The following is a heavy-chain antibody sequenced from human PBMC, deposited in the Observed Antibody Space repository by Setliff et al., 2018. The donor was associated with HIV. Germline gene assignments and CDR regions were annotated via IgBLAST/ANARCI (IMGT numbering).Heavy chain of an antibody. Sequence: SETLSLTCTVSGGSISSYYWSWIRQPPGKGLEWVGYIYYSGSTIYNPSLKSRVTISVDTSKNQFSLKLSSVTAADTAVYYCARGATREFIVGATIFDYWGQGTLVTVSS. CDR2: IYYSGST. V-gene: IGHV4-59*08. D-gene: IGHD1-26*01. J-gene: IGHJ4*02. CDR1: GGSISSYY. CDR3: ARGATREFIVGATIFDY.